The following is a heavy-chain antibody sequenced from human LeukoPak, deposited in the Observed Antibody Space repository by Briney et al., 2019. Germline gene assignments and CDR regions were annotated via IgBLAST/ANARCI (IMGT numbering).Heavy chain of an antibody. D-gene: IGHD4-17*01. CDR2: IQEDGSEK. CDR3: ARARGYGDYTLSGPLGY. CDR1: GFTFNKYF. Sequence: PGGSLRLSCTAAGFTFNKYFMTWVRQAPGEGLEWVANIQEDGSEKNLLDSVEGRFTVSRDNAKNSLYLQMNSLRVEDTAVYYCARARGYGDYTLSGPLGYWGRGTLVTVSS. V-gene: IGHV3-7*01. J-gene: IGHJ4*03.